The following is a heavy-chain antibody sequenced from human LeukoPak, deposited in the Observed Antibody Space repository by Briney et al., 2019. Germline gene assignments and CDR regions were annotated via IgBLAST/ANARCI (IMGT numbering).Heavy chain of an antibody. CDR1: GYTFTSYG. V-gene: IGHV1-24*01. CDR2: FDPEDGET. D-gene: IGHD4-11*01. CDR3: ATVQRTWYFDL. J-gene: IGHJ2*01. Sequence: ASVKVSCKASGYTFTSYGISWVRQAPGKGLEWMGGFDPEDGETIYAQKFQGRVTMTEDTSTDTAYMELSSLRSEDTAVYYCATVQRTWYFDLWGRGTLVTVSS.